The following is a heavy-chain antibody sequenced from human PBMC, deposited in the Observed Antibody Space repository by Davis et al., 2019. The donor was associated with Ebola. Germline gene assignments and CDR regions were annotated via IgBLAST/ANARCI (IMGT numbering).Heavy chain of an antibody. Sequence: SLKISCAASGFTFDDYAMHWVRQAPGKGLEWVSGISWNSGSIGYADSVKGRFTISRDNVKNSLYLQMNSLRAEDTALYYCAKAETRFLEWFIDYWGQGTLVTVSS. V-gene: IGHV3-9*01. D-gene: IGHD3-3*01. CDR3: AKAETRFLEWFIDY. CDR1: GFTFDDYA. J-gene: IGHJ4*02. CDR2: ISWNSGSI.